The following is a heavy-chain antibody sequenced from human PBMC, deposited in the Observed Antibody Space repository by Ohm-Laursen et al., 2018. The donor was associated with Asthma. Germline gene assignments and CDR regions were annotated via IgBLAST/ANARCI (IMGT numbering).Heavy chain of an antibody. J-gene: IGHJ4*02. CDR3: ARAGEALPLDF. CDR2: ISKSGSHI. CDR1: GFIFSNYN. V-gene: IGHV3-21*01. Sequence: GSLRLSCAASGFIFSNYNINWVRQSPRKGLEWVSSISKSGSHIYYADSVKGRFTISRDNAKNSVSLQMNRLRAEDTAVYYCARAGEALPLDFWGQGTLVTVSS.